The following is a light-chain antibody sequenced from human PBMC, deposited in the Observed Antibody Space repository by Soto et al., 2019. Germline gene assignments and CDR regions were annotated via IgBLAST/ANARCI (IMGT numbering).Light chain of an antibody. CDR1: QSVRSN. Sequence: EVVMTQSPGTLSVSPGERATLSCRASQSVRSNLAWYQQKPGQPPGLLIYGASTRATGIPARFSGSGSGTEFSLTISSLQSEDFAVYYCQQYNDWPPLTFGGGTKVQIK. V-gene: IGKV3-15*01. CDR2: GAS. CDR3: QQYNDWPPLT. J-gene: IGKJ4*01.